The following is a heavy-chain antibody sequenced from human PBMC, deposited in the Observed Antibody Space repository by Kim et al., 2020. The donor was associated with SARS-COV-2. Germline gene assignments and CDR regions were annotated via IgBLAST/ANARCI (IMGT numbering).Heavy chain of an antibody. D-gene: IGHD3-22*01. V-gene: IGHV4-59*13. CDR1: GGSISSYY. CDR3: ATSNGGYYYN. CDR2: FYDSGNT. Sequence: SETLSLTCTVSGGSISSYYWTWMRQPPGKGLEWIGFFYDSGNTNYNPSLKSRVTMSVDTSKNQFSLNLTSVTAADTAVYYCATSNGGYYYNWGQGTLVTV. J-gene: IGHJ4*02.